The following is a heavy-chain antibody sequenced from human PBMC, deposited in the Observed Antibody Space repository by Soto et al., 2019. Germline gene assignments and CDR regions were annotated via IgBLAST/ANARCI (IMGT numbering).Heavy chain of an antibody. CDR2: ISYDGSNK. CDR3: ATYYYGSGEDYGMDV. J-gene: IGHJ6*02. Sequence: QVQLVESGGGVVQPGRSLRLSCAASGFTFSSYGMHWVRQAPGKGLEWVAVISYDGSNKYYADSVKGRFTISRDNSKNTLYLQMNCLRAEDTAVYYCATYYYGSGEDYGMDVWGQGTTVTVSS. V-gene: IGHV3-30*03. CDR1: GFTFSSYG. D-gene: IGHD3-10*01.